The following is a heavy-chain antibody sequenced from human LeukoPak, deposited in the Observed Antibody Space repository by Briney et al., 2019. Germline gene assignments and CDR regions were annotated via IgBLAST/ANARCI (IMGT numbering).Heavy chain of an antibody. D-gene: IGHD4-23*01. J-gene: IGHJ6*03. CDR3: ARVSGNYYYYYYMDV. Sequence: PRASVKVSCTASGYTFTSYYMHWVRQAPGQGLEWMGWISAYNGNTNYAQKLQGRVTMTTDTSTSTAYMELRSLRSDDTAVYYCARVSGNYYYYYYMDVWGKGTTVTVSS. CDR2: ISAYNGNT. V-gene: IGHV1-18*04. CDR1: GYTFTSYY.